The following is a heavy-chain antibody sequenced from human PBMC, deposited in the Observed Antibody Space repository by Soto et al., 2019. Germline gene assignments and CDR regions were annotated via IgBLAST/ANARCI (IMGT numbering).Heavy chain of an antibody. V-gene: IGHV4-39*01. D-gene: IGHD3-3*01. CDR3: ARAEQSKILLFAKVTRRDYYDGMDV. Sequence: PSETLSLTCTVSGVSMSSSSYYWGWFRQPPGKGLEWIGTIYYGGSSYSNPSLKSRVTISLDASKNQFSLTVRSVSAADTAVDYCARAEQSKILLFAKVTRRDYYDGMDVWGQGTKVTVSS. CDR1: GVSMSSSSYY. J-gene: IGHJ6*02. CDR2: IYYGGSS.